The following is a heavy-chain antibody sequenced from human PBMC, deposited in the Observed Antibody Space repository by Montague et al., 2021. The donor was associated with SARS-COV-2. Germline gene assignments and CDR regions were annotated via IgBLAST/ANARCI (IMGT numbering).Heavy chain of an antibody. J-gene: IGHJ6*02. Sequence: SETLSLTCTVSGGSISPYYWSWTRQSPGKGLECIGYTSYSGSTDYNPSLKSRVTISIDTSKNQFSLKLSSVTAADTAVYYCARWGGYYDYPYYYYDMDVWGQGTQVTVSS. CDR2: TSYSGST. CDR1: GGSISPYY. CDR3: ARWGGYYDYPYYYYDMDV. V-gene: IGHV4-59*12. D-gene: IGHD3-3*01.